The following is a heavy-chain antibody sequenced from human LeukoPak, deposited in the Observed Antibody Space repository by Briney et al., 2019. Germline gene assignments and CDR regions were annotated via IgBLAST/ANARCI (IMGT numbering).Heavy chain of an antibody. CDR2: ISYDGSNK. CDR1: GFTFSSYA. Sequence: GRSLRLSCAASGFTFSSYAMHWVRQAPGKGLEWVAVISYDGSNKYYADSVKGRFTISRDNSKNTLYLQMNSLRAEDTAVYYCAKVSKRSAYYYYGMDVWGQGTTVTVSS. V-gene: IGHV3-30*04. CDR3: AKVSKRSAYYYYGMDV. D-gene: IGHD3-3*01. J-gene: IGHJ6*02.